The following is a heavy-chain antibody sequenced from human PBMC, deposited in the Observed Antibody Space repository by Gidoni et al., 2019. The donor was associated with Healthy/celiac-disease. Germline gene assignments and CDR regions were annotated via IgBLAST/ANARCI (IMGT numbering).Heavy chain of an antibody. CDR2: IPIFGTA. V-gene: IGHV1-69*01. CDR3: ARDSRRRDFWSGQPQNWFDP. J-gene: IGHJ5*02. Sequence: IPIFGTANYAQKFQGRVTITADESTSTAYMELSSLRSEDTAVYYCARDSRRRDFWSGQPQNWFDPWGQGTLVTVSS. D-gene: IGHD3-3*01.